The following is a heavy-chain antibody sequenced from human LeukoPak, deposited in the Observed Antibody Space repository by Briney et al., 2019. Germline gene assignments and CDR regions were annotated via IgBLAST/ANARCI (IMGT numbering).Heavy chain of an antibody. J-gene: IGHJ6*04. V-gene: IGHV1-69*13. CDR3: AVAMGYYYGMDV. CDR2: IIPIFGTA. CDR1: GGTFSSYA. Sequence: EASVKVSCKASGGTFSSYAISWVRQAPGQGLEWMGGIIPIFGTANYAQKFQGRVTITADESTSTAYMELSSLRSEDTAVYYCAVAMGYYYGMDVWGKGTTVTVSS. D-gene: IGHD3-16*01.